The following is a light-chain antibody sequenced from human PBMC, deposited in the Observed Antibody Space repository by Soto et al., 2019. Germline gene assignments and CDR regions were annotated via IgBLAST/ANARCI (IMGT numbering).Light chain of an antibody. CDR3: SSFAGSPVV. CDR1: SSDVGDYNY. CDR2: EVS. Sequence: QSVLTQPPSASGSLGQSVTIPCNGTSSDVGDYNYVSWYQQHPGKVPKLMIYEVSKRPSGVPDRFSGSKSGNTASLTVSGLQAEDEADYYCSSFAGSPVVFGAGTKLTVL. V-gene: IGLV2-8*01. J-gene: IGLJ2*01.